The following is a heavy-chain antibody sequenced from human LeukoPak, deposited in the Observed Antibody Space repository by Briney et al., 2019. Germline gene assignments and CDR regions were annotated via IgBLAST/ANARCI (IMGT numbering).Heavy chain of an antibody. J-gene: IGHJ4*02. CDR2: IHNSEST. V-gene: IGHV4-39*01. CDR1: GGTISTSSYY. D-gene: IGHD5-18*01. Sequence: PSETLSLTCTVSGGTISTSSYYWGWIRQPPGWGLEWIGNIHNSESTYYNPSLKSRVTMSVDTSKNQFSLKLSSVTAADTAVYYCARQVTFGYAFAYYFDYWGQGSLVTVSS. CDR3: ARQVTFGYAFAYYFDY.